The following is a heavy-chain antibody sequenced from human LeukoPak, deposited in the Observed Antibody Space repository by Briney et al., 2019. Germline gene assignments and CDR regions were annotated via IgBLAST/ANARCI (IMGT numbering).Heavy chain of an antibody. CDR2: IYYSGST. Sequence: SETLSLTCTVSGGSISSYYWTWIRQPPGKGLEWIGFIYYSGSTNYNPSLKSRLTISVDTSKNQFSLKLSSVTAADTAVYYCARHRTGGFTAFDYWGQGTLVTVSS. CDR3: ARHRTGGFTAFDY. J-gene: IGHJ4*02. V-gene: IGHV4-59*08. CDR1: GGSISSYY. D-gene: IGHD7-27*01.